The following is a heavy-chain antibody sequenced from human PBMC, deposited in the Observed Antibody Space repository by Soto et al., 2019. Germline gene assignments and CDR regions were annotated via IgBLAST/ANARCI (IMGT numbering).Heavy chain of an antibody. V-gene: IGHV1-8*01. CDR3: ARGLAAAGTDAFDI. D-gene: IGHD6-13*01. Sequence: VASVKVSCKASGYTFTSYDINWVRQATGQGLEWMGWMNPNSGNTGYAQKFQGRVTMTRNTSISTAYMELSSLRSEDTAVYYCARGLAAAGTDAFDIWGQGTMVTVSS. J-gene: IGHJ3*02. CDR1: GYTFTSYD. CDR2: MNPNSGNT.